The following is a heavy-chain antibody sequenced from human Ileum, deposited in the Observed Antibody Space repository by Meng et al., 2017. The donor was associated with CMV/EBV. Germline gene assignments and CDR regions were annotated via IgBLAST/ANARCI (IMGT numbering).Heavy chain of an antibody. CDR2: INPDSGGT. V-gene: IGHV1-2*02. D-gene: IGHD3-10*01. J-gene: IGHJ5*02. Sequence: ASVKVSCKASGYIFTNYYIHWVRQAPGQGLEWMGWINPDSGGTNYAQRFQGRVTMTRDTSISTAYMELTGLTSDDTAVYYCARANIAYVYGNNCFDPWGQGTLVTVSS. CDR1: GYIFTNYY. CDR3: ARANIAYVYGNNCFDP.